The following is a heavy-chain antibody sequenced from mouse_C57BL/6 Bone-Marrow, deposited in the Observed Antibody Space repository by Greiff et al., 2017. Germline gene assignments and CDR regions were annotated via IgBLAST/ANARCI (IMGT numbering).Heavy chain of an antibody. V-gene: IGHV14-4*01. CDR3: TTKGLRRWYFDV. CDR2: IDPENGDT. CDR1: GFNIKDDY. Sequence: VQLQQSGAELVRPGASVKLSCTASGFNIKDDYMHWVKQRPEQGLEWIGWIDPENGDTEYASKLQGKATITADTSSNTAYLQLSSLTSEDTAVYYCTTKGLRRWYFDVWGTGTTVTVSS. D-gene: IGHD1-2*01. J-gene: IGHJ1*03.